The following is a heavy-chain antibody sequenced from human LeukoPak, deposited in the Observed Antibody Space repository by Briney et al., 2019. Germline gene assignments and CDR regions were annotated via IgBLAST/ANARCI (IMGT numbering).Heavy chain of an antibody. V-gene: IGHV4-38-2*02. CDR1: GYSITSAYY. D-gene: IGHD6-19*01. Sequence: SETLSLTCTVSGYSITSAYYWGWIRRPPGKGLEWIGYIHYSGSTNYNPSLKSRVTISVDTSKNQFSLKLSSVTAADTAVYFCARTQEAGYSSGRYDSYYYYYMDVWGKGTTVTVSS. J-gene: IGHJ6*03. CDR2: IHYSGST. CDR3: ARTQEAGYSSGRYDSYYYYYMDV.